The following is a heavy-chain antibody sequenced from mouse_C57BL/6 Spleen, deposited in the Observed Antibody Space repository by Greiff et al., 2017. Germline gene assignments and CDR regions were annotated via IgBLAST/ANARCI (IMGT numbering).Heavy chain of an antibody. CDR2: INPSSGYT. D-gene: IGHD1-1*01. V-gene: IGHV1-4*01. Sequence: QVQLKQSGAELARPGASVKMSCKASGYTFTSYTLHWVKQRPGQGLEWIGYINPSSGYTKYNQKFKDKATLTADKSSSTAYMQLSSLTSEDSAVYYCARSNYYGSSYDYYAMDYWGQGTSVTVSS. CDR3: ARSNYYGSSYDYYAMDY. J-gene: IGHJ4*01. CDR1: GYTFTSYT.